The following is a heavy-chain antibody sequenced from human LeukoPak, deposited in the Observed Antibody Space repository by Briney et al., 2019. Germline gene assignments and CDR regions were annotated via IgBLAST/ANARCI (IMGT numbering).Heavy chain of an antibody. Sequence: GGSLRLSCAASGFTFSSYEMNWVRQAPEKRLEWVSYISSSGSTIYYADSVKGRFTISRDNAKNSLYLQMNNLRAEDTAVYYCARHLWLSGNDYWGQGTLVTVSS. V-gene: IGHV3-48*03. J-gene: IGHJ4*02. CDR2: ISSSGSTI. CDR1: GFTFSSYE. CDR3: ARHLWLSGNDY. D-gene: IGHD5-18*01.